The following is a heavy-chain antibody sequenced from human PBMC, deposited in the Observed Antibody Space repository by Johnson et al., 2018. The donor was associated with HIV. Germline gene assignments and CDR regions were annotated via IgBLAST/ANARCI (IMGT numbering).Heavy chain of an antibody. CDR2: ISSSGYST. CDR1: TFTFSGYN. Sequence: QVQLVESGGGLVRPGGSLRLSCVASTFTFSGYNMAWIRQAPGKGLECLSYISSSGYSTYYTDSVKGRFTISRDNAKKSLFLHMNSLRGEDTAVYYCAKWKYCSGDNCYSEFGVFDDAFDIWGQGTMVTVSS. CDR3: AKWKYCSGDNCYSEFGVFDDAFDI. V-gene: IGHV3-11*04. J-gene: IGHJ3*02. D-gene: IGHD2-15*01.